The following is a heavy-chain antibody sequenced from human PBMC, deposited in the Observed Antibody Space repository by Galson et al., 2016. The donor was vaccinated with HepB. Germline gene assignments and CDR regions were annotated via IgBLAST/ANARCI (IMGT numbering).Heavy chain of an antibody. CDR2: IYSGGDT. CDR1: GFTVSSTY. Sequence: SLRLSCAASGFTVSSTYMTWVRQAPGKGLEWVSGIYSGGDTYYTDSVRGRFIVSTDAAKKTLFFQMNSLRAEDTAVYYCSKDPFQSWGSWGLGTLVTVSS. J-gene: IGHJ5*02. D-gene: IGHD3-16*01. V-gene: IGHV3-53*01. CDR3: SKDPFQSWGS.